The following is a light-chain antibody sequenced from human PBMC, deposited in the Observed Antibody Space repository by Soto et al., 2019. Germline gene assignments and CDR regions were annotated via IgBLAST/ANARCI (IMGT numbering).Light chain of an antibody. J-gene: IGKJ3*01. Sequence: DIQMTQSPSSLSASVGDRINISCRASQDIGSRLAWYQQKAGKAPTILIYAAASLYSGVPSRFSATFSGTHFTLTINSLQPEDFATYFCHQGDKFPLTFGPGTKVDLK. CDR3: HQGDKFPLT. V-gene: IGKV1-12*01. CDR2: AAA. CDR1: QDIGSR.